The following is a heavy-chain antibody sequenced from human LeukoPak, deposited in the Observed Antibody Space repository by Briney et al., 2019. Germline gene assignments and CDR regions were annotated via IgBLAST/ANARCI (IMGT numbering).Heavy chain of an antibody. CDR1: GGTFSSYA. J-gene: IGHJ5*02. CDR3: ARYPLHIAAAGTGRNWFDP. D-gene: IGHD6-13*01. V-gene: IGHV1-69*05. CDR2: IIPIFGTA. Sequence: SVKVSCKASGGTFSSYAISWVRQAPGQGLEWMGGIIPIFGTANYAQKFQGRVTITTDESTSTAYMELSSLRSEDTAVYYCARYPLHIAAAGTGRNWFDPWGQGTLVTVSS.